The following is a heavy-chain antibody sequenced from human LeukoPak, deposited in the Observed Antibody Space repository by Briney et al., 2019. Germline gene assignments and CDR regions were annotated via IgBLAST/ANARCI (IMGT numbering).Heavy chain of an antibody. Sequence: SETLSLTCTVSGGSISSYYWSWIRQPPGKGLEWIGYIYYSGSTNYNPSLKSRVTISVDTSKNQFSLKLSSVTAADTAVYYCATQYYYDSSGGFDPWGQGTLVTVSS. CDR3: ATQYYYDSSGGFDP. D-gene: IGHD3-22*01. CDR1: GGSISSYY. CDR2: IYYSGST. V-gene: IGHV4-59*01. J-gene: IGHJ5*02.